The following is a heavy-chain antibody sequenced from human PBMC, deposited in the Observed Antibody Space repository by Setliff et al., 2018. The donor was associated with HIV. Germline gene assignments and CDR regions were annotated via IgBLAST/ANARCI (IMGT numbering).Heavy chain of an antibody. CDR2: IIPMFNIA. V-gene: IGHV1-69*10. CDR1: GGPFHSYT. J-gene: IGHJ1*01. CDR3: AGGCSENTVMVQVEYFRH. D-gene: IGHD5-18*01. Sequence: ASVKVSCKASGGPFHSYTVSWVRQAPGQGLEWMGGIIPMFNIANYAQKFQGRATITADISTTTASMELRSLRSEDTAVYYCAGGCSENTVMVQVEYFRHWGQGTLVTVSS.